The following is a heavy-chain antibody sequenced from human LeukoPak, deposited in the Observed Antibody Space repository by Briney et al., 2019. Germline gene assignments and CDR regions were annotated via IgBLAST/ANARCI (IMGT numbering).Heavy chain of an antibody. D-gene: IGHD2-2*02. V-gene: IGHV5-51*01. CDR2: IYPDDSDN. CDR1: GYWFTSYW. J-gene: IGHJ4*02. Sequence: AESLKISCKGSGYWFTSYWSGWVRHMAGKGLEWMGVIYPDDSDNRYSTSFESDVTITANKSISTAYLQWSSRKASDTAMYYCAIGAVSSTRCYRCFDYCGEGDLV. CDR3: AIGAVSSTRCYRCFDY.